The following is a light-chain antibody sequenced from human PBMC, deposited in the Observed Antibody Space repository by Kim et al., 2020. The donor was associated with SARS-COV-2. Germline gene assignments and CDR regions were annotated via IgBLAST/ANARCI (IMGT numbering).Light chain of an antibody. CDR2: AVS. CDR3: SSYTRGSTNYV. CDR1: SVDLCSYNY. J-gene: IGLJ1*01. Sequence: SITVSCTRTSVDLCSYNYVSCYQKHPGKAPNLMIYAVSNRPSGVSNRFSGSKSGNTASLTISGLQAEDEADYYCSSYTRGSTNYVFGTGTQLTVL. V-gene: IGLV2-14*03.